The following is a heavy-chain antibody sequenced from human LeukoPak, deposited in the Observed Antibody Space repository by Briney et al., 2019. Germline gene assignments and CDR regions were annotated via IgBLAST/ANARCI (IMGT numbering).Heavy chain of an antibody. CDR3: ARQASCSSTNCYPFDY. D-gene: IGHD2-2*01. V-gene: IGHV4-59*08. CDR1: GGSISSYY. Sequence: KPSETLSLTCTFSGGSISSYYWSWIRQPPGKGLEWIGYIYYSGSTNYNPSLKRRVTISVDTSKNQFSLKLSSVPAADTAVYYCARQASCSSTNCYPFDYWGQGTLVTVSS. J-gene: IGHJ4*02. CDR2: IYYSGST.